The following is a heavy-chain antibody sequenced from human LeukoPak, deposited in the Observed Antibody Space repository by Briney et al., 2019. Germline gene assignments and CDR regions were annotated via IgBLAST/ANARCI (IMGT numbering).Heavy chain of an antibody. V-gene: IGHV5-51*01. J-gene: IGHJ6*02. CDR3: ARHAYSYGAPLYYYGMDV. Sequence: GESLKVSCKGSGYSFTNYWIGWVRPMPGKGLEWMGIIYPGDSDARYSPSFQGQVIISADKSISTAYLQWSSLKASDTAMYYCARHAYSYGAPLYYYGMDVWGQGTTVTVSS. CDR2: IYPGDSDA. CDR1: GYSFTNYW. D-gene: IGHD5-18*01.